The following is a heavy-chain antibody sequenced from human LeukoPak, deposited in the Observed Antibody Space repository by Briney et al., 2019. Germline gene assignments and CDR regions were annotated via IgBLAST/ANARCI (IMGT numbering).Heavy chain of an antibody. D-gene: IGHD1-26*01. CDR2: IHSSGST. J-gene: IGHJ4*02. V-gene: IGHV4-4*09. CDR1: DGTIRGYY. Sequence: PSETLSLTCSVSDGTIRGYYWSWIRQPPGKGLEWIGYIHSSGSTHYNPSLRGRVTTSLDTSKNRFSLKLTSVTAADTAVYYCARLGSYSDHWGQGTLVTVSS. CDR3: ARLGSYSDH.